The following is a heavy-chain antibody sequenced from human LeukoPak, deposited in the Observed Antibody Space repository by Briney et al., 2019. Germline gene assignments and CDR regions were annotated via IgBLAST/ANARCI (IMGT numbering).Heavy chain of an antibody. CDR2: IRYDGSNK. Sequence: GGSRRLSCAASGFTFSSYGMHWVRQAPGKGLEWVAFIRYDGSNKYYADSVKGRFTISRDNSKNTLYLQMNSLRAEDTAVYYCAKERYSGYDFDYWGQGTLVTVSS. V-gene: IGHV3-30*02. J-gene: IGHJ4*02. CDR3: AKERYSGYDFDY. CDR1: GFTFSSYG. D-gene: IGHD5-12*01.